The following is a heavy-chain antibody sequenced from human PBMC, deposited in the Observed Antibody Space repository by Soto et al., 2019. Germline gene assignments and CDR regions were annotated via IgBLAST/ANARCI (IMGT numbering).Heavy chain of an antibody. J-gene: IGHJ6*02. V-gene: IGHV3-9*01. D-gene: IGHD5-18*01. CDR2: ISWNSAST. CDR1: GFTYEDFA. CDR3: VKDFRRYTNGLDV. Sequence: EVQLVESGGGLVEPGKSLRLSCVVSGFTYEDFAMHWVRQAPGKGLEWVSGISWNSASTGYADSVTGRFTISRDNAKKSLYFQMRNLTGDHPGMDYCVKDFRRYTNGLDVWGPGTSVTVSS.